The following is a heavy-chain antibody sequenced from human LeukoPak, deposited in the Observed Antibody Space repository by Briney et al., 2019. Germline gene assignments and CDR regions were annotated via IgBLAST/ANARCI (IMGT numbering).Heavy chain of an antibody. CDR1: GGTFSNHA. CDR2: IIPIFGTA. J-gene: IGHJ5*02. CDR3: ARGVDYDILTGLPSEGWFDP. D-gene: IGHD3-9*01. Sequence: ASVKVSCKASGGTFSNHAVSWVRQAPGQGLEWMGGIIPIFGTANYAQKFQGRVTITADESTSTAYMELSSLRSEDTAVYYCARGVDYDILTGLPSEGWFDPWGQGTLVTVSS. V-gene: IGHV1-69*01.